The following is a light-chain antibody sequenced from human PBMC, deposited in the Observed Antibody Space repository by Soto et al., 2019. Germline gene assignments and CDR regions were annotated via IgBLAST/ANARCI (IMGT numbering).Light chain of an antibody. CDR3: PQYGSSRGYT. CDR1: QSVSSSY. J-gene: IGKJ2*01. Sequence: EIVLTQSPGTLSLSPGERATLSCRASQSVSSSYLAWYQQKPGQAPRLLIYGASSRATGIPDRFSGSGSGTDSTLTISRLEPEDFAVYYCPQYGSSRGYTFGQGTKLEIK. V-gene: IGKV3-20*01. CDR2: GAS.